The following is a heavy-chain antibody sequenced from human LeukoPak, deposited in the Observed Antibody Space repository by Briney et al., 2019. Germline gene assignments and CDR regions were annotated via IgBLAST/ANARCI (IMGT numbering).Heavy chain of an antibody. CDR2: VDPEDGET. J-gene: IGHJ4*02. Sequence: ASVKISCKVSGYTFTDYYMHWVQQAPGKGLEWMGLVDPEDGETIYAEKFQGRVTITADTSTDTAYMELSSLRSEDTAVYYCATEDPHSPSFDYWAREPWSPSPQ. D-gene: IGHD2-21*01. V-gene: IGHV1-69-2*01. CDR3: ATEDPHSPSFDY. CDR1: GYTFTDYY.